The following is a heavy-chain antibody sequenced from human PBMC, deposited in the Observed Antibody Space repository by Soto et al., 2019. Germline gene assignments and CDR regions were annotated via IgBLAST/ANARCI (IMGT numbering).Heavy chain of an antibody. CDR1: GYSFTSYW. Sequence: ESLKISCKGSGYSFTSYWISWVRQMPGKGLEWMGRIDPSDSYTNYSPSFQGHVTISADKSISTAYLQWSSLKASDTAMYYCARNASGYDFWSGLPYYYGMDVWGQGTTVTVSS. CDR3: ARNASGYDFWSGLPYYYGMDV. CDR2: IDPSDSYT. D-gene: IGHD3-3*01. J-gene: IGHJ6*02. V-gene: IGHV5-10-1*01.